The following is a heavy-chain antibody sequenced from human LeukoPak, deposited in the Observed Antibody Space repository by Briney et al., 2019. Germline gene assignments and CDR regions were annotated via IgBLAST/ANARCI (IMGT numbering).Heavy chain of an antibody. V-gene: IGHV1-46*01. Sequence: ASVKVSCKASGYTFISYYMHWVRQAPGQGLEWMGIINPSGGTTSYAQKFQGRVTMTRDTSTSTAYMELRSLRSDDTAVYYCARDWHYDSSGYYYGLSDYYYGMDVWGQGTTVTVSS. D-gene: IGHD3-22*01. CDR2: INPSGGTT. J-gene: IGHJ6*02. CDR3: ARDWHYDSSGYYYGLSDYYYGMDV. CDR1: GYTFISYY.